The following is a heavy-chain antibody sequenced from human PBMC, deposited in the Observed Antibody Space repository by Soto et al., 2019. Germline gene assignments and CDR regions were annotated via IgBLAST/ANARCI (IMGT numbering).Heavy chain of an antibody. D-gene: IGHD5-12*01. J-gene: IGHJ4*02. CDR1: GGSISTSAYY. CDR3: ASRVEGLYSGNDRYYFDY. CDR2: IYYSGTS. Sequence: SDTLSLTCTVSGGSISTSAYYWGWIRQPPGKGLEWIGTIYYSGTSYHNPSLKSRVTISVDTSKNQFSLTLTSVTAADTAVYYCASRVEGLYSGNDRYYFDYWGQGTLVTVSS. V-gene: IGHV4-39*01.